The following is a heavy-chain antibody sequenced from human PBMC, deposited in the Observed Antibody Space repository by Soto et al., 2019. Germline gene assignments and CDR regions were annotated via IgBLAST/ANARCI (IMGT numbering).Heavy chain of an antibody. CDR1: GGSISSGDYY. J-gene: IGHJ5*02. D-gene: IGHD3-22*01. CDR3: ARENYHSSGYSP. CDR2: IYYSGST. Sequence: SETLSLTCTVSGGSISSGDYYWSWIRQPPGKGLEWIGYIYYSGSTYYNPSLKSRVTISVDTSKNQFSLKLSSVTAADTAVYYGARENYHSSGYSPWGQGTLVIVSS. V-gene: IGHV4-30-4*01.